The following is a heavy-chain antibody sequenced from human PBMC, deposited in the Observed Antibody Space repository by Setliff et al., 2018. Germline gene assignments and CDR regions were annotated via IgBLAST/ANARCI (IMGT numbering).Heavy chain of an antibody. CDR1: GFTFSSCT. CDR3: ARDPRLLYSSTWDIYSFDY. D-gene: IGHD6-13*01. CDR2: IANSGSPI. Sequence: GSLRLSCAASGFTFSSCTMNWVRQAPGKGLEWVSYIANSGSPIYYADSVKGRFTMSRDNAKNSVFLQMNSLRAEDTAVYYCARDPRLLYSSTWDIYSFDYWGKGTTVTVSS. V-gene: IGHV3-48*04. J-gene: IGHJ6*04.